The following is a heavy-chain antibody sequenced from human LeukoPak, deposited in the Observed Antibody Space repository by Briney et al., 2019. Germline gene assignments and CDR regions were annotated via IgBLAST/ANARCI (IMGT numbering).Heavy chain of an antibody. CDR2: ITSNGGST. D-gene: IGHD3-10*01. J-gene: IGHJ2*01. CDR3: VRVYYGSGSSRPFDL. Sequence: GGSLRLFCAASGGTFSSYGMSWVRQAPGTGPEYVSAITSNGGSTYYANSVKGRFTISRDNSKNTLYLQMGSLRAEDMAVYYCVRVYYGSGSSRPFDLWGRGTLVTVSS. CDR1: GGTFSSYG. V-gene: IGHV3-64*01.